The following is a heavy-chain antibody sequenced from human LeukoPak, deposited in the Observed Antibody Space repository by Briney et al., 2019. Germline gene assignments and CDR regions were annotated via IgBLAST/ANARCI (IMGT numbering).Heavy chain of an antibody. CDR1: GFTFSSYG. V-gene: IGHV3-33*01. D-gene: IGHD5-18*01. CDR2: IWYDGSNK. Sequence: GGSLRLSCAASGFTFSSYGMHWVRQAPGKGLEWVAVIWYDGSNKYYADSVKGRFTISRDNSKNTLYLQMNSLRAEDTAVYYCARDRIQLWSALDYWGQGTLVTVSS. CDR3: ARDRIQLWSALDY. J-gene: IGHJ4*02.